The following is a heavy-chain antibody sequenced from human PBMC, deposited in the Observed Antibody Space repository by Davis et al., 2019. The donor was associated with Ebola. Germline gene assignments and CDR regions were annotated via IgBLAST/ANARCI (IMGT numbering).Heavy chain of an antibody. V-gene: IGHV1-2*04. CDR3: ARDLVLRYFDWLKDYYYMDV. CDR2: INPNSGGT. D-gene: IGHD3-9*01. J-gene: IGHJ6*03. Sequence: ASVKVSCKASGYTFTGYYMHWVRQAPGQGLEWMGWINPNSGGTNYAQKFQGWVTMTRDTSISTAYMELSSLRSEDTAVYYCARDLVLRYFDWLKDYYYMDVWGKGTTVTVSS. CDR1: GYTFTGYY.